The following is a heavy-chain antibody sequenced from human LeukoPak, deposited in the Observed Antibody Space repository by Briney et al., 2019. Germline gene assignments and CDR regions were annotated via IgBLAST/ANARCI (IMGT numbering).Heavy chain of an antibody. D-gene: IGHD2-15*01. CDR2: IRYDGSNK. V-gene: IGHV3-30*02. Sequence: GGSLRLSCAASGFTFSSYAMHWVRQAPGKGLEWVAFIRYDGSNKYYADSVKGRFTISRDNSKNTLYLQMNSLRAEDTAVYYCAKHPIYCSGGSCYSFDYWGQGTLVTVSS. J-gene: IGHJ4*02. CDR3: AKHPIYCSGGSCYSFDY. CDR1: GFTFSSYA.